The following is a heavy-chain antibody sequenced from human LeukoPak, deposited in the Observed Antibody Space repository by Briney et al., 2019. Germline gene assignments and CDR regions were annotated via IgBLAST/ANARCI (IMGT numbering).Heavy chain of an antibody. Sequence: ASVKVSCKASGYTFTGYYMHWVRQAPGQGLEWMGWINPNSGGTNFAQKFQGRVTMTRDTSISTAYMELSRLRSDDTAVYYCARGGSRFLEWLPFDYWGQGTLVTVSS. CDR2: INPNSGGT. J-gene: IGHJ4*02. CDR3: ARGGSRFLEWLPFDY. V-gene: IGHV1-2*02. CDR1: GYTFTGYY. D-gene: IGHD3-3*01.